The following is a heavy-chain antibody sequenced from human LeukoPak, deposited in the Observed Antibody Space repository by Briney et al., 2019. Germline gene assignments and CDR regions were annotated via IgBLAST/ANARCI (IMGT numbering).Heavy chain of an antibody. CDR1: GYPFTGYY. V-gene: IGHV1-2*02. CDR3: AREGADYGDYGLGFDY. D-gene: IGHD4-17*01. CDR2: INPNSGGT. Sequence: ASVKVSCKASGYPFTGYYIHWVRQAPGQGLEWMGWINPNSGGTNYAQKFQGRVTMTRDTSISTAYMELSRLRSDDTAVYYCAREGADYGDYGLGFDYWGQGTLVTVSS. J-gene: IGHJ4*02.